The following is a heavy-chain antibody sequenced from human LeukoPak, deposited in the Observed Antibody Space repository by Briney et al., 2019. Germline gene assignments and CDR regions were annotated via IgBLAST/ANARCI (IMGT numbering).Heavy chain of an antibody. Sequence: ASVKVSCKASGYTFTSYGISWVRQAPGQGLEWMGWISAYSGNTNYAQKLQGRVTMTTDTSTSTAYMELRSLRSDDTAVYYCARVWNGSGPRWFDPWGQGTLVTVSS. CDR3: ARVWNGSGPRWFDP. D-gene: IGHD3-10*01. CDR2: ISAYSGNT. V-gene: IGHV1-18*01. CDR1: GYTFTSYG. J-gene: IGHJ5*02.